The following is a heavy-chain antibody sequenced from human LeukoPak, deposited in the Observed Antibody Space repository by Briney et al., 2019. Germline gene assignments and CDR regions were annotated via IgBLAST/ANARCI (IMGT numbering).Heavy chain of an antibody. CDR2: IFYSGST. V-gene: IGHV4-59*01. CDR3: ARDYYDSGGYYYMDV. CDR1: GGSISRSY. Sequence: PSETLSPTCTVSGGSISRSYWSWIRQPPGKGLEWIGYIFYSGSTNYNPSLKSRVTISLDTSKSQFSLRLTSVTAADTAVYYCARDYYDSGGYYYMDVWGKGTTVTVSS. D-gene: IGHD3-10*01. J-gene: IGHJ6*03.